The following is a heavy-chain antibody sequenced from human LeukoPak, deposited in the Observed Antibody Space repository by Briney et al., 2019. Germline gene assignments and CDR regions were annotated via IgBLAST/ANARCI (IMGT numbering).Heavy chain of an antibody. J-gene: IGHJ2*01. CDR1: GYSFTTHW. Sequence: GESLKISCKGSGYSFTTHWIGWVRQMPGKGLEWMGIIYPGDSDTRYNPSFQGQVTISADKSINTAYLQWSSLKASDTAMYYCARRVGGLAYCGGDCYSPGWYFDLWGRGTLFTVSS. D-gene: IGHD2-21*02. CDR3: ARRVGGLAYCGGDCYSPGWYFDL. CDR2: IYPGDSDT. V-gene: IGHV5-51*01.